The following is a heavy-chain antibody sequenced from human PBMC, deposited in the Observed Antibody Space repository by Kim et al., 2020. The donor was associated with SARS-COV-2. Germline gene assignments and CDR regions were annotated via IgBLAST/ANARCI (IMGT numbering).Heavy chain of an antibody. CDR3: ARTYYYGSGTYYYYGMDA. Sequence: SETLSLTCTVSGGSISTSSYYWGWIRQPPGKGLEWIGSIYYTGSIYYNPSLKSRVTISVDTSKNQFYLKLSSVTAADTAVYYCARTYYYGSGTYYYYGMDAWGQGTTVTVSS. D-gene: IGHD3-10*01. V-gene: IGHV4-39*01. CDR2: IYYTGSI. J-gene: IGHJ6*02. CDR1: GGSISTSSYY.